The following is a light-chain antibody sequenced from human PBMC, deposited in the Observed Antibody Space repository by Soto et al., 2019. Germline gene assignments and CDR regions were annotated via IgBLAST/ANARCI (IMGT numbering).Light chain of an antibody. V-gene: IGLV2-23*01. CDR2: EGS. Sequence: QSALTQPASVSGSPGQSITISCSGTSTDVGRFDLVPWYQQHPGKAPKLMIFEGSKRASGISNRFSGSTSGNTASLTISGLQAEDESDYFCCSYVASSTLVFGGGTKLTVL. J-gene: IGLJ3*02. CDR3: CSYVASSTLV. CDR1: STDVGRFDL.